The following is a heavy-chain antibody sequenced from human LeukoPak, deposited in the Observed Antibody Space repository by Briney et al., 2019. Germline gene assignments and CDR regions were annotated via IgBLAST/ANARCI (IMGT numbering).Heavy chain of an antibody. Sequence: GGSLRLSCAASGFRFDDKAMHWVRQAPGKGLEWVSGISWSTDRIGYADSVKGRFTISRDNAKNSLYLQMDSPRAEDTALYYCVKDTHSDMMGFDYWGQGTLVTVSS. D-gene: IGHD1-26*01. CDR2: ISWSTDRI. CDR1: GFRFDDKA. J-gene: IGHJ4*02. V-gene: IGHV3-9*01. CDR3: VKDTHSDMMGFDY.